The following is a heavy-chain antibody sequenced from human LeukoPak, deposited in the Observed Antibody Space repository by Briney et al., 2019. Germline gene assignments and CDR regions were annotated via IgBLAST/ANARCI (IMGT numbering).Heavy chain of an antibody. J-gene: IGHJ4*02. V-gene: IGHV4-34*01. D-gene: IGHD2-2*01. CDR2: INHSGST. CDR1: GGSFSGYY. Sequence: SETLSLTCAVYGGSFSGYYWSWIRQPPGRGLEWIGEINHSGSTNYDPSLKSRVTISVDTSKNQFSLKLSSVTAADTAVYYCASSGSTSFFGAYWGQGTLVTVSS. CDR3: ASSGSTSFFGAY.